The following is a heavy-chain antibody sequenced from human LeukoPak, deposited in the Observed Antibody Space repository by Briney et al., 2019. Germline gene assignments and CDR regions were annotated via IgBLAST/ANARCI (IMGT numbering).Heavy chain of an antibody. CDR1: GFTFSSYA. CDR3: ATSYGDGSLY. D-gene: IGHD4-17*01. Sequence: GSLSLSCAASGFTFSSYAMHWVRQAPGKGLEWVAVISYDGSNKYYADSVKGRFTISRDNSKNTLYLQMNSLRAEDTAVYYCATSYGDGSLYWGQGTLVTVSS. J-gene: IGHJ4*02. CDR2: ISYDGSNK. V-gene: IGHV3-30-3*01.